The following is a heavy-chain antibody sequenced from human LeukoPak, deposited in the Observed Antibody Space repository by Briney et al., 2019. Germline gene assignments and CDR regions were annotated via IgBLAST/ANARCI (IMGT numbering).Heavy chain of an antibody. J-gene: IGHJ4*02. CDR3: ARDGRGSGWPFDY. D-gene: IGHD6-19*01. V-gene: IGHV3-7*01. CDR2: IKQDGSEK. CDR1: GFTFNSYC. Sequence: WGSLRLSCAASGFTFNSYCMSWVRQAPGKGLEWVANIKQDGSEKYYVDSVKGRFTISRDNAKNSLYLQMNSLRAEDTAVYYCARDGRGSGWPFDYWGQGTLVTVSS.